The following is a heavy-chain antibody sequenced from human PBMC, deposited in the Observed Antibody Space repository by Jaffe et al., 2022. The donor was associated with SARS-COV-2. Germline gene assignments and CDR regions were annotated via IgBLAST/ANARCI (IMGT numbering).Heavy chain of an antibody. CDR3: ASESGSYDY. D-gene: IGHD1-26*01. J-gene: IGHJ4*02. V-gene: IGHV4-61*02. CDR2: IYTSGST. CDR1: GGSISSGSYY. Sequence: QVQLQESGPGLVKPSQTLSLTCTVSGGSISSGSYYWSWIRQPAGKGLEWIGRIYTSGSTNYNPSLKSRVTISVDTSKNQFSLKLSSVTAADTAVYYCASESGSYDYWGQGTLVTVSS.